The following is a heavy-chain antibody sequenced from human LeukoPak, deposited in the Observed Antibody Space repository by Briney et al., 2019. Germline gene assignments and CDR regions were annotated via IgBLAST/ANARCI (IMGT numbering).Heavy chain of an antibody. CDR1: GYTFTGYY. CDR3: ARAKPKNMVRGLIMRRESRYYFDY. J-gene: IGHJ4*02. V-gene: IGHV1-2*02. D-gene: IGHD3-10*01. Sequence: ASVKVSCKASGYTFTGYYMHWVRQAPGQGLEWMGWINPNSGGTNYAQKFQGRVTMARDTSISTAYMELSRLRSDDTAVYYCARAKPKNMVRGLIMRRESRYYFDYWGQGTLVTVSS. CDR2: INPNSGGT.